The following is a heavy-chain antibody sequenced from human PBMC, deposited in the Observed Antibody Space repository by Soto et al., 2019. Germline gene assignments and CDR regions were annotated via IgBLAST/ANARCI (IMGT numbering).Heavy chain of an antibody. CDR3: AKVFGGGPPYYFDY. D-gene: IGHD3-10*02. V-gene: IGHV3-23*01. CDR1: GFTFTNYA. J-gene: IGHJ4*02. CDR2: IAAGGGT. Sequence: VQVLESGGGLVQPGGSLRLSCAASGFTFTNYAMTWVRQAPGKGLEWVSLIAAGGGTSYADSVKGRFTISRDISKNTLYLHMNGLRAEDTAIYYCAKVFGGGPPYYFDYWGQGTLVTVSS.